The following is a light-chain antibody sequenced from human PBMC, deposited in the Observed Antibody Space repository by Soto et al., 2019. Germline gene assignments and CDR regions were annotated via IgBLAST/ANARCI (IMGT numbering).Light chain of an antibody. V-gene: IGKV3-11*01. CDR1: QSVSSY. Sequence: EIVLTQSPATLSLSPGERATLSCRASQSVSSYLVWYQQKPGQAPRVLISDASNRATGIPARFSGSGSGTDFTLTSSSLEPEDFAVYYRQQRTNWPVTGGGGTKVEIK. CDR2: DAS. J-gene: IGKJ4*01. CDR3: QQRTNWPVT.